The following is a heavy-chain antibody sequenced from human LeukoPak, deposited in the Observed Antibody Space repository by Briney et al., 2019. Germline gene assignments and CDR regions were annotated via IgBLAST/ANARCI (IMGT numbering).Heavy chain of an antibody. Sequence: SETLSLTCTVSGGSISSYYWSWIRQPPGKGLDWIGYIYYSGSTNYNPSLKSRVTISVDTSRNQFSLKLSSVTAADTAVYYCARVIVQAVAGTGSYYFDYWGQRTLVTVSS. CDR1: GGSISSYY. D-gene: IGHD6-19*01. V-gene: IGHV4-59*01. CDR3: ARVIVQAVAGTGSYYFDY. CDR2: IYYSGST. J-gene: IGHJ4*02.